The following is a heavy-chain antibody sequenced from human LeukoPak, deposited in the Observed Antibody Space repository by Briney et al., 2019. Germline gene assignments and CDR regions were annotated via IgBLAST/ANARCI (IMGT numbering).Heavy chain of an antibody. CDR2: IKSKTDGGTT. Sequence: GGSLRLSCAASGFTFSNAWMSWVRQAPGKGLEWVGRIKSKTDGGTTDYAAPVKGRFTISRDDSKNTLYLQMNSLKTEDTAVYYCRPSRVRGVRRSYWGQGTLVTVSS. V-gene: IGHV3-15*01. D-gene: IGHD3-10*01. CDR3: RPSRVRGVRRSY. CDR1: GFTFSNAW. J-gene: IGHJ4*02.